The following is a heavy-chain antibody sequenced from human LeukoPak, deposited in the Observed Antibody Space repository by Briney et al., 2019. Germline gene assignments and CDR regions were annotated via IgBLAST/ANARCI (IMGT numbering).Heavy chain of an antibody. D-gene: IGHD5-12*01. CDR1: GYTFTNYG. V-gene: IGHV1-18*04. J-gene: IGHJ5*02. Sequence: ASVKVSCKASGYTFTNYGISWVRQAPGQGLERMGWISAYNGNTNYAQKLQGRVTMTTDTSTSTAYMELRSLRSDDTAVYYCARDIVATIHAWFDPWGQGTLVTVSS. CDR3: ARDIVATIHAWFDP. CDR2: ISAYNGNT.